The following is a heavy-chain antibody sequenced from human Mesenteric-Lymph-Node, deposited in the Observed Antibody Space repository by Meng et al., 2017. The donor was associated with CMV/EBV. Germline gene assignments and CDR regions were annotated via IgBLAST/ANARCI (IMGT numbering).Heavy chain of an antibody. J-gene: IGHJ4*02. CDR2: VNPNSGNT. Sequence: ASVKVSCKASGYTFSGYYMQWVRQAPGQGLEWMGWVNPNSGNTGYAQKFQGRVTMTRDTSINTAYMELSSLRSEDTAVYYCARGNRHCSDASCYNYWGQGTLVTVSS. D-gene: IGHD2-2*02. V-gene: IGHV1-8*02. CDR3: ARGNRHCSDASCYNY. CDR1: GYTFSGYY.